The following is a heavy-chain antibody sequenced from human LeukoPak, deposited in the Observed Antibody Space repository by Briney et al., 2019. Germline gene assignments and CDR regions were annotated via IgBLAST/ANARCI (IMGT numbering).Heavy chain of an antibody. Sequence: PGGSLRLSCAASGFTFSSYAMNWVRQAPGKGLEWISYISSSTTTIHYADSVKGRFTISRDNAENSLYLQMNSLRAEDTAVYYCAREAAWSYDYWGQGTLVTVSS. CDR3: AREAAWSYDY. J-gene: IGHJ4*02. V-gene: IGHV3-48*04. CDR1: GFTFSSYA. CDR2: ISSSTTTI.